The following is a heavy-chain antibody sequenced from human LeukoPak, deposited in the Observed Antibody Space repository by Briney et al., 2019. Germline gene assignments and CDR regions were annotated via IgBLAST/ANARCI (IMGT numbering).Heavy chain of an antibody. J-gene: IGHJ6*03. CDR2: INHSGST. V-gene: IGHV4-34*01. D-gene: IGHD6-13*01. CDR3: ARQSSSYMDV. CDR1: GGSFSGYY. Sequence: PSETLSLTCAVYGGSFSGYYWSWIRQPPGKGLEWIGEINHSGSTNYNPSLKSRVTISVDTSKNQFSLKLSSVTAADTAVYYCARQSSSYMDVWGKGTTVTISS.